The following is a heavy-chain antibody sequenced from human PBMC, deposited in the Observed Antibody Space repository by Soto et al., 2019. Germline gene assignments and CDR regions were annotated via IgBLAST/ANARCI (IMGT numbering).Heavy chain of an antibody. V-gene: IGHV1-46*01. J-gene: IGHJ6*02. CDR2: INPSGGST. Sequence: ASVKVSCKASGYTFTSYAMHWVRQAPGQRLEWMGWINPSGGSTSYAQKFQGRVTMTRDTSTSTVYMELSSLRSEDTAVYYCARDPIAAHHYYYYGMDVWGQGTTVTVS. CDR3: ARDPIAAHHYYYYGMDV. D-gene: IGHD6-6*01. CDR1: GYTFTSYA.